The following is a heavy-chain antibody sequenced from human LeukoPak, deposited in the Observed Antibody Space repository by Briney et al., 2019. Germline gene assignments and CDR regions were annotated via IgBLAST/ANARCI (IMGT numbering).Heavy chain of an antibody. CDR3: ARRDDYGDYVFDY. CDR2: IYYSGST. J-gene: IGHJ4*02. Sequence: SETLSLTCTVSGGSISSYYWSWIRQPPGKGLEWIGYIYYSGSTNYNPSLKSRVTISVDTSKNQFSLKLSSVTAVDTAVYYCARRDDYGDYVFDYWGQGTLVTVSS. CDR1: GGSISSYY. D-gene: IGHD4-17*01. V-gene: IGHV4-59*01.